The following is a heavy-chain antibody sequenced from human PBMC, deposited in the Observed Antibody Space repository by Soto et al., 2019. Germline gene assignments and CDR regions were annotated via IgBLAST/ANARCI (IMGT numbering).Heavy chain of an antibody. Sequence: GGSLRLSCAASGFTFSSYAMSWVRQAPGKGLEWVSAISGSGGSTYYADSVKGRFTISRDNSKNTLYLQMNSLRAEDTAVYYCAKKTWVDTDYDILTGYPTHYYYGMDVWGQGTTVTVSS. CDR1: GFTFSSYA. J-gene: IGHJ6*02. V-gene: IGHV3-23*01. CDR2: ISGSGGST. CDR3: AKKTWVDTDYDILTGYPTHYYYGMDV. D-gene: IGHD3-9*01.